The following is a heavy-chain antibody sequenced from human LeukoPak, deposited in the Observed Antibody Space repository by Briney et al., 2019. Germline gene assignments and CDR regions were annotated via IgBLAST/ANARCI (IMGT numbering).Heavy chain of an antibody. J-gene: IGHJ3*02. CDR2: IYPGDSDT. CDR1: GYSFTSYW. D-gene: IGHD3-22*01. V-gene: IGHV5-51*01. CDR3: ARRAYYYDSSGYFDAFDI. Sequence: GESLKISFKGSGYSFTSYWIGWVRQMPRKGLEWMGIIYPGDSDTRYSPSFQGQVTISADKSISTAYLQWSSLKASDTAMYYCARRAYYYDSSGYFDAFDIWGQGTMVTVSS.